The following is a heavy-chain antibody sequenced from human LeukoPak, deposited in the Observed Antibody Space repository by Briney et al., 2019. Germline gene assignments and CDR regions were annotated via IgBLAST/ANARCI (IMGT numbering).Heavy chain of an antibody. V-gene: IGHV1-2*02. CDR3: ATDRPSSAKVGPRGYYYYYMDV. CDR2: IAPRSGAT. CDR1: GYTFTANY. Sequence: GASVKVSCKASGYTFTANYIHWVRQAPGQGLEWVGWIAPRSGATTYSQKFQDRVSMTRDTSITTTYLELATLASDDTAVYYCATDRPSSAKVGPRGYYYYYMDVWAKGPRSPSP. D-gene: IGHD2-2*01. J-gene: IGHJ6*03.